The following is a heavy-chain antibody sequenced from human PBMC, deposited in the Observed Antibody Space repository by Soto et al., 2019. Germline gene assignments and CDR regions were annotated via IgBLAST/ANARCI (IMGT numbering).Heavy chain of an antibody. J-gene: IGHJ4*02. V-gene: IGHV4-31*03. CDR1: GAFVSGDGSY. CDR3: ARDLGSEQWFFDN. Sequence: QVQLQESGPGLVKPSQTLSLTCLVSGAFVSGDGSYCSWIRQHPGKGLEFIGYIHNSGSTYSNPSLENRVAMSIDTSKNQFSLRLSSVTAADSAVYFCARDLGSEQWFFDNWGQGILVTVSS. D-gene: IGHD6-19*01. CDR2: IHNSGST.